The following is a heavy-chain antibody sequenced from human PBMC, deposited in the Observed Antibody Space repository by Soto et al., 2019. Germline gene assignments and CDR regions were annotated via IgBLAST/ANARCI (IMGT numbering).Heavy chain of an antibody. D-gene: IGHD3-10*01. V-gene: IGHV3-9*01. Sequence: HPGGSLRLSCAASGFTFDDYAMHWVRQAPGKGLEWVSGISWNGGSIAYADSVKGRFTISRDNAKNSLYLQMNSLRAEDTALYYCAKDITPYYYGSGSYPDYWGQGTLVTVSS. CDR3: AKDITPYYYGSGSYPDY. J-gene: IGHJ4*02. CDR2: ISWNGGSI. CDR1: GFTFDDYA.